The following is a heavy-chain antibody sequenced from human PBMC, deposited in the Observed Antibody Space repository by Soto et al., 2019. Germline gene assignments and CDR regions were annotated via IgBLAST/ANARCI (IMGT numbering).Heavy chain of an antibody. J-gene: IGHJ6*02. D-gene: IGHD1-1*01. CDR3: ARDFRNPYYYYGMDV. V-gene: IGHV3-30-3*01. CDR1: GFTFSSYA. Sequence: PGGSLSLSCAASGFTFSSYAMHWVRQAPGKGLEWVAVISYDGSNKYYADSVKGRFTISRDNSKNTLYLQMNSLRAEDTAVYYCARDFRNPYYYYGMDVWGQGTTVTVS. CDR2: ISYDGSNK.